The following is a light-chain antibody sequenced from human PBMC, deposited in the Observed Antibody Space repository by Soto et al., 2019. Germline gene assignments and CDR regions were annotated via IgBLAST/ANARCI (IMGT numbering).Light chain of an antibody. Sequence: DIQLTPSPSFLSASVGDRVTITCRASHVISTYLAWYQQTPGKAPKLLMFAASTLHSGVASRFSGSGSGTEFTLTISSLQPEDSATYYCQQLNTYTFGQGTTLEIK. J-gene: IGKJ2*01. CDR1: HVISTY. CDR2: AAS. V-gene: IGKV1-9*01. CDR3: QQLNTYT.